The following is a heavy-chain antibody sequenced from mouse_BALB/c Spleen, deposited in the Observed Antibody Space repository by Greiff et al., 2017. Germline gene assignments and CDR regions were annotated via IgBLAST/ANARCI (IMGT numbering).Heavy chain of an antibody. CDR1: GYTFTSYV. CDR2: INPYNDGT. Sequence: EVQLQQSGPELVKPGASVKMSCKASGYTFTSYVMHWVKQKPGQGLEWIGYINPYNDGTKYNEKFKGKATLTSDKSSSTAYMELSSLTSEDSAVYYCARSHYDEAEGFAYWGQGTLVTVSA. D-gene: IGHD2-4*01. CDR3: ARSHYDEAEGFAY. J-gene: IGHJ3*01. V-gene: IGHV1-14*01.